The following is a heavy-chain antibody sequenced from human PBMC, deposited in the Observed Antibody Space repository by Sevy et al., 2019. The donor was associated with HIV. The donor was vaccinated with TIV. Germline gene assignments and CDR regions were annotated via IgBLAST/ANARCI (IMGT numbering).Heavy chain of an antibody. CDR2: FYYSAST. D-gene: IGHD6-13*01. V-gene: IGHV4-59*01. CDR1: GDSISGYY. CDR3: ARGIAAPRGMDV. J-gene: IGHJ6*02. Sequence: SETLSLTCTVSGDSISGYYWSWIRQPPGKGLEWIGYFYYSASTNYNPSPKSRVTISVDTTKNQVSLKVRSLTAADPAVYYCARGIAAPRGMDVWGQGTTVTVSS.